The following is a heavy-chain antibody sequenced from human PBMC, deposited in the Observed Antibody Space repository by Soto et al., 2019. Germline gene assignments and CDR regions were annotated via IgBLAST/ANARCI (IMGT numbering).Heavy chain of an antibody. CDR2: INHSGST. Sequence: QVQLQQWGAGLLKPSETLSLTCAVYGGSFSGYYWSWIRQPPGKGLEWIGEINHSGSTNYTPSLRSQSATPAPTPKNNSFPTLSSVTSADPSVYYCPTQCLQLSLPACWGRAPLVTVSS. CDR1: GGSFSGYY. D-gene: IGHD5-18*01. V-gene: IGHV4-34*01. CDR3: PTQCLQLSLPAC. J-gene: IGHJ4*02.